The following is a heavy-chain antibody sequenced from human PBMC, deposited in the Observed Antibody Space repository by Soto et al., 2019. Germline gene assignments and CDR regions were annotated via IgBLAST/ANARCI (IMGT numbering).Heavy chain of an antibody. CDR1: GGSISSSSYY. CDR2: IYYSGST. Sequence: SETLSLTCTVSGGSISSSSYYWGWIRQPPGKGLEWIGSIYYSGSTYYNPSLKSRVTISVDTSKNQFSLKLSSVTAADTAVYYCARGRAVTTPGPNLDYWGQGTLVTVSS. V-gene: IGHV4-39*01. CDR3: ARGRAVTTPGPNLDY. J-gene: IGHJ4*01. D-gene: IGHD3-3*01.